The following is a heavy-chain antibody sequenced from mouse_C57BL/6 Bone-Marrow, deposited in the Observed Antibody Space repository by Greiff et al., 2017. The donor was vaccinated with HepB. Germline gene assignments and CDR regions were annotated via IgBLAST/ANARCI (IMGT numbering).Heavy chain of an antibody. CDR3: AKSALLTLFDY. CDR2: IYPRNGNT. V-gene: IGHV1-81*01. J-gene: IGHJ2*01. D-gene: IGHD1-1*01. Sequence: VQLQESGAELARPGASVKLSCKASGYTFTSYGISWVKQRTGQGLEWIGEIYPRNGNTYYNEKFKGKATLTADKASSTAYMELRSLTYEDSAVYFVAKSALLTLFDYCGQGTTLTVTS. CDR1: GYTFTSYG.